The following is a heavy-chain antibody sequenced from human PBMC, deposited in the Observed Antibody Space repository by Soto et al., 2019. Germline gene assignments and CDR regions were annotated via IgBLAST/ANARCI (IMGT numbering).Heavy chain of an antibody. Sequence: GALRLGGAASVFTFSSYSMNWVRQAPGKGLEWVSSISSSSSYIYYADSVKGRFTISRDNAKNSLYLQMNSLRAEDTAVYYCARARYSSSLYYFDYWGQGTLVTVSS. D-gene: IGHD6-13*01. CDR1: VFTFSSYS. J-gene: IGHJ4*02. CDR2: ISSSSSYI. V-gene: IGHV3-21*01. CDR3: ARARYSSSLYYFDY.